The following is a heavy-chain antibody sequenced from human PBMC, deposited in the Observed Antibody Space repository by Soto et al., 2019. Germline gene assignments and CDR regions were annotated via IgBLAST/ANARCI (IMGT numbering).Heavy chain of an antibody. CDR2: IDPSDSYT. Sequence: GESLKISCKGSGYSFTSYWISWVRQMPGKGLEWMGRIDPSDSYTNYSPSFQGHVTISADKSISTAYLQWSSLKASDTAMYYCARRRVGIPTYCSGRSCYKTSGMDVWGQGTTVTGSS. J-gene: IGHJ6*02. D-gene: IGHD2-15*01. CDR3: ARRRVGIPTYCSGRSCYKTSGMDV. V-gene: IGHV5-10-1*01. CDR1: GYSFTSYW.